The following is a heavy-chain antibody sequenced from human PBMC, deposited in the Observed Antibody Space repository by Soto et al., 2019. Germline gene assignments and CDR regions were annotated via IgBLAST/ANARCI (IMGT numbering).Heavy chain of an antibody. CDR2: ISYDGANK. J-gene: IGHJ4*02. V-gene: IGHV3-30*18. Sequence: PGGSLRLSCAASGFTFSSYGIHWVRQAPGKGLEWVALISYDGANKYYADSVKGRFTISRDNSKNTLYLQMNSLRAEDTAVYYWAKLMELRFFAGIDHRGQGTLVTVSS. CDR1: GFTFSSYG. CDR3: AKLMELRFFAGIDH. D-gene: IGHD3-3*01.